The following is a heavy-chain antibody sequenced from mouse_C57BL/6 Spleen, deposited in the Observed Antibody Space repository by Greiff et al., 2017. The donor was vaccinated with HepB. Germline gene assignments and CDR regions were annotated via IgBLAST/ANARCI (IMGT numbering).Heavy chain of an antibody. V-gene: IGHV1-78*01. J-gene: IGHJ4*01. CDR2: IYPRDGST. Sequence: VQLQQSDAELVQPGASVKISCKVSGYTFTDHTIHWMKQRPEQGLEWIGYIYPRDGSTKYNEKFKGKATLTADKSSSTAYMQHNSLTSEDSAVYFCARDDYDDYYAMDYWGQGTSVTVSS. CDR3: ARDDYDDYYAMDY. D-gene: IGHD2-4*01. CDR1: GYTFTDHT.